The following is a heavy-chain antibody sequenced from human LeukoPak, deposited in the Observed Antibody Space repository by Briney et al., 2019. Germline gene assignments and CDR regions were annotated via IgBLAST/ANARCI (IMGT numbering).Heavy chain of an antibody. V-gene: IGHV1-69*04. CDR3: ARGHYYYDGSGYYGFDY. Sequence: ASVKVACKASGGTFSGYAISWVRHAPGQGLEWMGRIIPILGIANYAQKFQGRVTITADKSTSTAYMELSSLRSEDTAVYYCARGHYYYDGSGYYGFDYWGQGTLVSVSS. CDR1: GGTFSGYA. J-gene: IGHJ4*02. CDR2: IIPILGIA. D-gene: IGHD3-22*01.